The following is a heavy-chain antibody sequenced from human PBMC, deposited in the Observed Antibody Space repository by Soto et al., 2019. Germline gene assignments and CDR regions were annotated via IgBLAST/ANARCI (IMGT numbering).Heavy chain of an antibody. Sequence: GGSLRLSCAASGFTFSSYAMHWVRQAPGKGLEWVAVISYDGSNKYYADSVKGRFTISRDNSKNSLYLQMNSLRDEDTAVYYCARARDYYDSSGRYVYYFDYWGQGTLVTVSS. J-gene: IGHJ4*02. CDR3: ARARDYYDSSGRYVYYFDY. D-gene: IGHD3-22*01. CDR2: ISYDGSNK. V-gene: IGHV3-30-3*01. CDR1: GFTFSSYA.